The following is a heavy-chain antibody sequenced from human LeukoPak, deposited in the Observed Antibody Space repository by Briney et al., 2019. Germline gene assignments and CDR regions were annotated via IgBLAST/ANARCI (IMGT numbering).Heavy chain of an antibody. V-gene: IGHV3-30*07. CDR3: AKDDCGGDCYIGPY. CDR1: GFTFSSYA. Sequence: GGSLRLSCAASGFTFSSYAMHWVRQAPGKGLEWVAVISYDGSNKYYADSVKGRFTISRDNSKNTLYLQMNSLRAEDTAMYYCAKDDCGGDCYIGPYWGQGTLVTVSS. D-gene: IGHD2-21*02. J-gene: IGHJ4*02. CDR2: ISYDGSNK.